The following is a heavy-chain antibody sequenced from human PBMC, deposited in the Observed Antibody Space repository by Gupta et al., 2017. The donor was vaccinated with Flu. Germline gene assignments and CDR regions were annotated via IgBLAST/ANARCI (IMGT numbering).Heavy chain of an antibody. CDR2: INHRGDT. V-gene: IGHV4-34*01. D-gene: IGHD5-12*01. Sequence: GLEWIGEINHRGDTNYNPSLKSRVTISGDTSKNQFSLKLSFVTAADMAVYYCARGNGFSDISVAFVAYYMDVWAKGTTVTVSS. CDR3: ARGNGFSDISVAFVAYYMDV. J-gene: IGHJ6*03.